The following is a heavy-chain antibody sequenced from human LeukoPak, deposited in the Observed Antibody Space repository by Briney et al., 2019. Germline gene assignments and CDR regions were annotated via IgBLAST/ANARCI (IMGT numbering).Heavy chain of an antibody. CDR1: GGTFSSYA. J-gene: IGHJ4*02. Sequence: ASVKVSCKASGGTFSSYAISWVRQAPGRGLEWMGGIIPIFGTANYAQKFQGRVTITADESTSTAYMELSSLRSEDTAVYYCARKTSGYEGSFDYWGQGTLVTVSS. V-gene: IGHV1-69*13. CDR2: IIPIFGTA. D-gene: IGHD5-12*01. CDR3: ARKTSGYEGSFDY.